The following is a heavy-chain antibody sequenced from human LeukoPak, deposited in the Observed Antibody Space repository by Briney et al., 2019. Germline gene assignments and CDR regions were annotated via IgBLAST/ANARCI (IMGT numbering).Heavy chain of an antibody. J-gene: IGHJ4*02. CDR3: ARHSRWLVPLLAY. CDR1: GGSISTSSYY. Sequence: NPSETLSLTCTVSGGSISTSSYYWGWIRQPPGKGLECIGNIYYSGSTYYNPSLKSRVTISVDTSKNQFSLKLSSVTAADTAVYYCARHSRWLVPLLAYWGQGTLVTVSS. CDR2: IYYSGST. D-gene: IGHD6-19*01. V-gene: IGHV4-39*01.